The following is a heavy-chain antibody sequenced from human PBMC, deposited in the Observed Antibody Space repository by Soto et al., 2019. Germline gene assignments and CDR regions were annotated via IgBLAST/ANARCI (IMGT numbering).Heavy chain of an antibody. J-gene: IGHJ4*02. CDR2: IYYSGSA. Sequence: SETLSLTCTVSGGSINNSSFYWGWVRQPPGKRLEWIGSIYYSGSAYYNPSLKSRLTISVDTSKNQFSLNLSSVTAADTALYFCARRPLVRGIIPYYFDSWGQGTLVTVSS. V-gene: IGHV4-39*01. CDR1: GGSINNSSFY. CDR3: ARRPLVRGIIPYYFDS. D-gene: IGHD3-10*01.